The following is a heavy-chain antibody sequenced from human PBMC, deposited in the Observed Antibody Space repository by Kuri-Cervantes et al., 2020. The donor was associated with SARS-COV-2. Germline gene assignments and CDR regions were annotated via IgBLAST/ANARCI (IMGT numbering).Heavy chain of an antibody. D-gene: IGHD2-15*01. CDR3: ARAFVVVVAAWRTGMDV. Sequence: GGSLRLSCAAPGFTLSSYAVHWVRQAPGKGLEWVAVISYDGSNKYYADSVKGRFTISRDNSKNTLYLQMNSLRAEDTAVYYCARAFVVVVAAWRTGMDVWGQGTTVTVSS. V-gene: IGHV3-30-3*01. J-gene: IGHJ6*02. CDR2: ISYDGSNK. CDR1: GFTLSSYA.